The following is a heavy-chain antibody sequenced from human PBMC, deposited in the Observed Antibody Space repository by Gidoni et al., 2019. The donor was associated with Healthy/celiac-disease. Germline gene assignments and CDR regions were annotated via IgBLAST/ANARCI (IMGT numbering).Heavy chain of an antibody. D-gene: IGHD3-16*01. CDR3: ARDRGSWYFDL. CDR2: IYSGGST. J-gene: IGHJ2*01. Sequence: EVQLVESGGGLLQRGGSLRLSCSASGFTVSSNYLGWVRQAPGKGLWWVSIIYSGGSTYYADSVKGRFTISRDNSKNTLYLQMNSLRAEDTAVYYCARDRGSWYFDLWGRGTLVTVSS. CDR1: GFTVSSNY. V-gene: IGHV3-53*01.